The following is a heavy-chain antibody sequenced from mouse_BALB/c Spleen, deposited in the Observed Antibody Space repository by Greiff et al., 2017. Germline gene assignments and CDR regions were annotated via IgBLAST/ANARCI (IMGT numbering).Heavy chain of an antibody. D-gene: IGHD2-4*01. V-gene: IGHV3-2*02. CDR2: ISYSGST. CDR1: GYSITSDYA. CDR3: ARRGITTKGWYFDV. J-gene: IGHJ1*01. Sequence: VQLQESGPGLVKPSQSLSLTCTVTGYSITSDYAWYWIRQFPGNILEWIGYISYSGSTSYNPSLKSRISITRDTSKNQFFLQLNSVTTEDTATYYCARRGITTKGWYFDVWGEGTTVTVSS.